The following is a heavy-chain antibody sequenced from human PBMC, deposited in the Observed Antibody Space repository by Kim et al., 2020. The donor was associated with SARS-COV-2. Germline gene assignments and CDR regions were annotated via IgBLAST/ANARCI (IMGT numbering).Heavy chain of an antibody. CDR3: AADFGVWDPGLGPLYAFDI. Sequence: SVKVSCKASGFTFTSSAVQWVRQARGQRLEWIGWIVVGSGNTNYAQKFQERVTITRDMSTSTAYMELSSLRSEDTAVYYCAADFGVWDPGLGPLYAFDIWGQGTMVTVSS. V-gene: IGHV1-58*01. CDR1: GFTFTSSA. CDR2: IVVGSGNT. D-gene: IGHD3-10*01. J-gene: IGHJ3*02.